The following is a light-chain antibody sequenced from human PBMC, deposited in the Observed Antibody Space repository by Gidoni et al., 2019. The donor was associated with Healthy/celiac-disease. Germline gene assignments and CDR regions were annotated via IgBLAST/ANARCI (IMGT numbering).Light chain of an antibody. J-gene: IGKJ2*01. CDR1: QSISSW. CDR2: DAS. V-gene: IGKV1-5*01. Sequence: DIQMTQSPSTLSASVGDRVTITCRASQSISSWLAWYQQKPGKAPKLLIYDASSLESGVPSRFSGSGSGTEFTLTISSLQPDDFATYYCQQYNSYSPKYTFXXXTKLEIK. CDR3: QQYNSYSPKYT.